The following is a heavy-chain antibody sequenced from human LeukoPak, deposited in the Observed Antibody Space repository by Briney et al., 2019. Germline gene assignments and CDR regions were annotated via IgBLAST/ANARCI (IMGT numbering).Heavy chain of an antibody. V-gene: IGHV3-30*18. Sequence: GGSLRLSCAASGFTFSSYDMHWVRQAPGKGLEWVAVISYDGNDKHYADSVKGRFTISRDNSKNTLYLQMNSLRVEDTAVYYCAKDQYDYVRGEFDYWGQGTLVTVSS. CDR3: AKDQYDYVRGEFDY. D-gene: IGHD3-16*01. CDR2: ISYDGNDK. J-gene: IGHJ4*02. CDR1: GFTFSSYD.